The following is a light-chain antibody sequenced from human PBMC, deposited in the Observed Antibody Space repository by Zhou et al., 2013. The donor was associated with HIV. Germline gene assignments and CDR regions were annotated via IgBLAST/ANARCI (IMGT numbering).Light chain of an antibody. V-gene: IGKV3-11*01. CDR3: QQRIDWPLT. CDR2: GTS. Sequence: VMAQSPATLSVSPGERVTLSCRASQDITSSLAWYQQRPGQAPRLLIYGTSTRATGVPARFSGSGSGTDFTLTISSLEPEDFAVYYCQQRIDWPLTFGGGTKVEIK. J-gene: IGKJ4*01. CDR1: QDITSS.